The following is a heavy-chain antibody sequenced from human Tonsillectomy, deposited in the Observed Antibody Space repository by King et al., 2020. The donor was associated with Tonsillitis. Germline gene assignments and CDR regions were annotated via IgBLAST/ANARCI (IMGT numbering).Heavy chain of an antibody. V-gene: IGHV3-53*01. CDR2: IYSRGRT. J-gene: IGHJ4*02. CDR1: GFTISTNY. CDR3: ARETCNSTSCSGFDY. D-gene: IGHD2-2*01. Sequence: VQLVESGGGLIQPGGSLRLSCAASGFTISTNYMSWVRQAPGKGLEWVSIIYSRGRTFYADSVRGRFTISRDDSKNTVYLQMNSLRDEDTAVYYCARETCNSTSCSGFDYWGQGTLVTVSS.